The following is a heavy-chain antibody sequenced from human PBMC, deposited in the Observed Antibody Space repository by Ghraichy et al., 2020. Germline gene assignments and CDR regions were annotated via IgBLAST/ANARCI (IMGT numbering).Heavy chain of an antibody. D-gene: IGHD3-22*01. Sequence: SETLSLTCSVSGGSISSFYWTWIRQPAGKGLEWIGRIYSGGDTYYNPSLKSRVTMSVDTSKNQFSLKLSSVTAADTAVYYCARDAYYSDTSGYFILDYWGQGTLVTVSS. CDR1: GGSISSFY. J-gene: IGHJ4*02. V-gene: IGHV4-4*07. CDR2: IYSGGDT. CDR3: ARDAYYSDTSGYFILDY.